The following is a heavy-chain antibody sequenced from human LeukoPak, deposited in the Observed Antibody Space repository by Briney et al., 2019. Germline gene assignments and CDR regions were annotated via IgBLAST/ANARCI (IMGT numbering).Heavy chain of an antibody. CDR1: GYTFTGYY. V-gene: IGHV1-2*02. CDR3: ARRYCTNGVCYHDRGAFDI. J-gene: IGHJ3*02. D-gene: IGHD2-8*01. CDR2: INPNSGGT. Sequence: ASVKVSCKASGYTFTGYYMHWVRQAPGQGLEWMGWINPNSGGTNYAQKFQGRVTMTRDTSISTAYMELSSLRSEDTAVYYCARRYCTNGVCYHDRGAFDIWGQGTMVTVSS.